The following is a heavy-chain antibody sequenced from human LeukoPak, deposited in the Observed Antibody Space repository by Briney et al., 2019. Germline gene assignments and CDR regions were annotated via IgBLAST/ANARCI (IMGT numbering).Heavy chain of an antibody. CDR3: ARDYGGSSPFDY. CDR2: ISRSGSTI. V-gene: IGHV3-11*04. D-gene: IGHD4-23*01. J-gene: IGHJ4*02. Sequence: GGSLRLSCAASGFTFSDYWMSWVRQAPGKGLEWVSYISRSGSTIYYVDSVKGRFTISRDNAKNSLYLQMNSLRAEDTAVYYCARDYGGSSPFDYWGQGTLVTVSS. CDR1: GFTFSDYW.